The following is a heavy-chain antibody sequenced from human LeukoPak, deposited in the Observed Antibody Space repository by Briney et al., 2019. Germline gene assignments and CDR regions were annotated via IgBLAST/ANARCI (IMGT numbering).Heavy chain of an antibody. J-gene: IGHJ4*02. CDR3: ARPDSSGWYDY. D-gene: IGHD6-19*01. CDR2: VSAYTGNT. CDR1: GYTFTGYG. V-gene: IGHV1-18*01. Sequence: ASVKVSCKASGYTFTGYGITWVRQAPGQGLEWMGWVSAYTGNTNYARKLQGRVTMTTDTSTSTAYMELRSLRSDDTAVYYCARPDSSGWYDYWGQGTLVTVSS.